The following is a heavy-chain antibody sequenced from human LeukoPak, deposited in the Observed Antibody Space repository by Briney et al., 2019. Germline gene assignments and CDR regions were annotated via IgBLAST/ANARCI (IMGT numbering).Heavy chain of an antibody. V-gene: IGHV3-21*04. CDR3: AKDGGYCSSTSCRSDY. CDR1: GFTFSSYS. CDR2: ISSSSSYI. D-gene: IGHD2-2*01. Sequence: PGGSLRLSCAASGFTFSSYSMNWVRQAPGKGLEWVSSISSSSSYIYYADSVKGRFTISRDNSKNTLYLQMNSLRAEDTAVYYCAKDGGYCSSTSCRSDYWGQGTLVTVSS. J-gene: IGHJ4*02.